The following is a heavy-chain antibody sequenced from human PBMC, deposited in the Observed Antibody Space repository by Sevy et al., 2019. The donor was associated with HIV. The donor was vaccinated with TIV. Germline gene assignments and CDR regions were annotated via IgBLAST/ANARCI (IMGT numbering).Heavy chain of an antibody. CDR2: VYYTGGT. CDR1: GGSINSDH. J-gene: IGHJ3*02. V-gene: IGHV4-59*08. Sequence: SETLSLTCTVSGGSINSDHWNWIRQPPGKGLEWIGYVYYTGGTNYNPSLKNRVTISVDRTKNQFSLRLTSVTAADTAVYYCARRNDFDIWGQGTMVTVSS. CDR3: ARRNDFDI.